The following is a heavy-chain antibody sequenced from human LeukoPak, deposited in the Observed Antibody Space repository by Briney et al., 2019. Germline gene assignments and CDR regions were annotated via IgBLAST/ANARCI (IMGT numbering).Heavy chain of an antibody. D-gene: IGHD1-26*01. Sequence: PGGSLRLSCAASGFTFSSYSMNWVRQAPGKGLEWVSSSSSSSSYIYYADSVKGRFTISRDNAKNSLYLQMNSLRAEDTAVYYCARALPSPLYSGSYADAFDIWGQGTMVTVSS. CDR1: GFTFSSYS. J-gene: IGHJ3*02. V-gene: IGHV3-21*01. CDR2: SSSSSSYI. CDR3: ARALPSPLYSGSYADAFDI.